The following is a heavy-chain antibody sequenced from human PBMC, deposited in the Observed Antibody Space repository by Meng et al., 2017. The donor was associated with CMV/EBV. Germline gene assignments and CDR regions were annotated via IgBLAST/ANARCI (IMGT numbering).Heavy chain of an antibody. CDR3: ARDRRGVQLERRGWFDP. J-gene: IGHJ5*02. V-gene: IGHV1-69*10. CDR1: GRTFSSYA. D-gene: IGHD1-1*01. CDR2: IIPILGIA. Sequence: SVKVSCKASGRTFSSYAISWVRQAPGQGLEWMGGIIPILGIANYAQKFQGRVTITADKSTSTAYMELSSLRSEDTAVYYCARDRRGVQLERRGWFDPWGQGTLVTVSS.